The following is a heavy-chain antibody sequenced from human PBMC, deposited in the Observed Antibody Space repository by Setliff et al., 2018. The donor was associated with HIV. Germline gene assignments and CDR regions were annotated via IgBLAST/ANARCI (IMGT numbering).Heavy chain of an antibody. CDR1: GFSFSSYW. V-gene: IGHV3-7*03. Sequence: GGSLRLSCAASGFSFSSYWMSWVRQAPGKGLEWVANIKQDGSQKFYVDSVKGRFTISRDNAKNSVYLQMNSLRVEDTAFYYCVKDYAHLYAFDIWGQGTMVTVSS. J-gene: IGHJ3*02. CDR3: VKDYAHLYAFDI. D-gene: IGHD3-16*01. CDR2: IKQDGSQK.